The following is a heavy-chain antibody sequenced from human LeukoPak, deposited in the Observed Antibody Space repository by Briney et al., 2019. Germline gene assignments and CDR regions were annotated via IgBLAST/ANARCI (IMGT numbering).Heavy chain of an antibody. V-gene: IGHV1-2*06. CDR2: INPNSGGT. CDR3: AREADGDYEYYFDY. CDR1: GYTFTGYY. J-gene: IGHJ4*02. Sequence: ASVKVSCKASGYTFTGYYMHWVRQAPGQGLEWMGRINPNSGGTNYAQKFQGRVTMTRDTSISTAYMELSRLRSDDTAVYYCAREADGDYEYYFDYWGQGTLVTVSS. D-gene: IGHD4-17*01.